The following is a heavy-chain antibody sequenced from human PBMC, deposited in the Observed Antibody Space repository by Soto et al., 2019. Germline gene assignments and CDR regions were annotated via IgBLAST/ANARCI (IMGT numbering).Heavy chain of an antibody. CDR2: ISAYNGNT. J-gene: IGHJ4*02. Sequence: ASVKVSCKASGYTFTSYGISWVRQAPGQGLEWMGWISAYNGNTDYAQKLQGRVTMTTDTSTSTAYMELRSLRSDDTAVYYCARGGYYDILTGYSARMGIDYWGQGTLVTVSS. V-gene: IGHV1-18*01. CDR3: ARGGYYDILTGYSARMGIDY. D-gene: IGHD3-9*01. CDR1: GYTFTSYG.